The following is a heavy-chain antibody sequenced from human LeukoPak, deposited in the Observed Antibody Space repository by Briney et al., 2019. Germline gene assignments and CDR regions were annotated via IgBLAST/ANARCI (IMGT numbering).Heavy chain of an antibody. D-gene: IGHD5-24*01. J-gene: IGHJ4*02. CDR1: GYTFTSYY. V-gene: IGHV1-46*01. CDR2: INPSGGST. CDR3: ARDEVHLRDGYNPVFDY. Sequence: ASVKVSCKASGYTFTSYYMHWVRQAPGQGLEWMGIINPSGGSTSYAQKFQGRVTITADKSTSTAYMELSSLRSEDTAVYYCARDEVHLRDGYNPVFDYWGQGTLVTVSS.